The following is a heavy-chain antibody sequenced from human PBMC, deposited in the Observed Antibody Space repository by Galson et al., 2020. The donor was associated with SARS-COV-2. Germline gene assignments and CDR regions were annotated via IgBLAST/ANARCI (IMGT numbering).Heavy chain of an antibody. Sequence: SGPTLVKPTPTLTLTCTFSGFSLTTSGEGVAWIRQPPGRALEWLALVFWDDDNRYSPSLQSRLALSKDTSKLQVVLTMTDMDPVDTATCYWALRLIGSYWDWGQGTLVTVSA. D-gene: IGHD1-26*01. CDR1: GFSLTTSGEG. V-gene: IGHV2-5*02. CDR3: ALRLIGSYWD. CDR2: VFWDDDN. J-gene: IGHJ4*02.